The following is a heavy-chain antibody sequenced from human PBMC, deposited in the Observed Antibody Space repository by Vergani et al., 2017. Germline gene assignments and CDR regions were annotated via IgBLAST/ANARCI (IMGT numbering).Heavy chain of an antibody. CDR2: MNPNSGNT. D-gene: IGHD2-2*01. V-gene: IGHV1-8*01. J-gene: IGHJ6*02. Sequence: QVQLVQSGAEVKKPGASVKVSCKASGYTFTSYDINWVRQATGQGLEWMGWMNPNSGNTGYAQKFQGRVTMTRNTSISTAYMELSSLRSEDTAVYYCARGSWGPVLVPAAMGYYYYGMDVWGQGTTVTVSS. CDR1: GYTFTSYD. CDR3: ARGSWGPVLVPAAMGYYYYGMDV.